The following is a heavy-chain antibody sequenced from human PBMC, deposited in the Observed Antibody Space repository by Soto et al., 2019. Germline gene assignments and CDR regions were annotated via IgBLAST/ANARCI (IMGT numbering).Heavy chain of an antibody. V-gene: IGHV4-39*01. J-gene: IGHJ4*02. CDR3: ARHRRETVVTLSELAY. CDR1: GASINSGSYY. Sequence: QLQLQESGPGLVKPSETLSLTCTVSGASINSGSYYWAWIRQPSGKGLEWIGTIFYTGSTYYNPSHKSRVTISLATSKNQFYLTLSSVTAAVTAVYYCARHRRETVVTLSELAYWGQGTLVTVSS. CDR2: IFYTGST. D-gene: IGHD4-4*01.